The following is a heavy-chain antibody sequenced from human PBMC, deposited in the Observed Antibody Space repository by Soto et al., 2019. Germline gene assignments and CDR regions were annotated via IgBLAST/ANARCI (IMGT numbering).Heavy chain of an antibody. J-gene: IGHJ5*02. D-gene: IGHD2-2*02. CDR3: ARVVPAAIGRDWFDP. CDR2: IYYSGST. V-gene: IGHV4-31*03. CDR1: GGSISSGGYY. Sequence: QVQLQESGPGLVKPSQTLSLTCTVSGGSISSGGYYWSWIRQHPGKGLEWIGYIYYSGSTYYNPSLNSRVTISVDTSKNQFSLKLSSVTAADTAVYYCARVVPAAIGRDWFDPWGQGTLVTVSS.